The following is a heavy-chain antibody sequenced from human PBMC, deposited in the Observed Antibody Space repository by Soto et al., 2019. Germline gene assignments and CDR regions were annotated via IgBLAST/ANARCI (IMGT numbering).Heavy chain of an antibody. CDR1: GLTFSGDS. CDR3: ARDKNWAFDY. CDR2: ISGSSKTI. V-gene: IGHV3-48*02. J-gene: IGHJ4*02. Sequence: PGGSLRLSCVASGLTFSGDSINWARQAPGKGLEWVSYISGSSKTIHYADSVKGRFTISRDNAKYSVYLQMNSLRDEDMAVYYCARDKNWAFDYWGQGALVTVSS. D-gene: IGHD7-27*01.